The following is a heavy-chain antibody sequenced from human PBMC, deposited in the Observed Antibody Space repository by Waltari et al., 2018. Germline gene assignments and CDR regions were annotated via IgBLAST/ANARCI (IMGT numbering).Heavy chain of an antibody. CDR3: VRESSGWFAMDV. V-gene: IGHV1-18*04. CDR1: GYWFTNYG. Sequence: QAQLVQSGPEVKKPGASVRLSCKASGYWFTNYGSGCVRQAPGQGLEGMGWTSPYNGDTNYAHNLQGRVTVTADTSTGTAHMDLRSLKSEDTAVYYCVRESSGWFAMDVWGQGTTVTVSS. J-gene: IGHJ6*02. D-gene: IGHD6-19*01. CDR2: TSPYNGDT.